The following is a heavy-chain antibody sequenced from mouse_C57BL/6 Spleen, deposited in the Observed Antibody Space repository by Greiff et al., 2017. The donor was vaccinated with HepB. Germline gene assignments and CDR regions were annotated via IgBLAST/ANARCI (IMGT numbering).Heavy chain of an antibody. V-gene: IGHV1-64*01. Sequence: QVQLKQPGAELVKPGASVTLSCKASGYTFTSYWMHWVKQRPGQGLEWIGMIHPNSGSTNYNEKFKSKATLTVDKSSSTAYMQLSSLTSEDSAVYYCARGGYYDYPYWGQGTTLTVSS. CDR1: GYTFTSYW. J-gene: IGHJ2*01. CDR2: IHPNSGST. D-gene: IGHD2-4*01. CDR3: ARGGYYDYPY.